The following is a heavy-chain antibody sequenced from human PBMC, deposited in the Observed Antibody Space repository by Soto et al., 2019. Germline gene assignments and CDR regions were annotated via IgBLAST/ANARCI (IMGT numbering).Heavy chain of an antibody. V-gene: IGHV3-23*01. J-gene: IGHJ1*01. CDR2: ISGTSDMT. D-gene: IGHD4-4*01. CDR1: GFTFSSYP. Sequence: EVQLLESGGDLVEPGGSLRLSCVGSGFTFSSYPMNWVRQAPGKGLEWVSAISGTSDMTYYANSVTGRFTISRDNSKNTLYLQVSSVRVEGTAIYYCAKYRGGATTVTSNDWGQGTLVTVSS. CDR3: AKYRGGATTVTSND.